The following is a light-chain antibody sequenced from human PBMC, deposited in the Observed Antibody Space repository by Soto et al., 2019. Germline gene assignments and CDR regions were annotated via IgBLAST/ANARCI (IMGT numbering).Light chain of an antibody. CDR3: GTWDSSLSAGV. J-gene: IGLJ3*02. Sequence: QSVLTQPPSVSAAPGQKVTISCSGSSSNIGNNPVCWYQQLPGTAPKLLIYDNNKRPSGIPDRFSGSRSGTSATLGITGLQTGDEADYYCGTWDSSLSAGVFGGGTKLTVL. V-gene: IGLV1-51*01. CDR1: SSNIGNNP. CDR2: DNN.